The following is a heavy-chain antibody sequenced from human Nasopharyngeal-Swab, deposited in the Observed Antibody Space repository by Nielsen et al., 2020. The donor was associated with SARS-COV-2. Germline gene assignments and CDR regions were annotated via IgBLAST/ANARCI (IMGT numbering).Heavy chain of an antibody. Sequence: GESLKISCAASGSTFSAYWMFWVRQVPGKGLVWVSRINNDGSSSNHAESVKGRFTISRDNAKNTLYLQMNSLRAEDTATYYCARGGFQHAMDVWGQGTPVTVSS. V-gene: IGHV3-74*01. CDR1: GSTFSAYW. J-gene: IGHJ6*01. D-gene: IGHD2-2*01. CDR2: INNDGSSS. CDR3: ARGGFQHAMDV.